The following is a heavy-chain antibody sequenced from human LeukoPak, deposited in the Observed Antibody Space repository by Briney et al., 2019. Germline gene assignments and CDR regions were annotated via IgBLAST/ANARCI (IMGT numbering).Heavy chain of an antibody. CDR2: VDSSGGVT. V-gene: IGHV3-23*01. CDR1: GFAFRNYA. J-gene: IGHJ3*02. Sequence: GGSLRLSCAASGFAFRNYAMSWVRQAPGKGLEWVSRVDSSGGVTFHADPVKGRFTISRDNSKNTLYMQMNSLRAEDTAVYYCAKQDYYHAFDIWGQGTVVTVSS. D-gene: IGHD1-26*01. CDR3: AKQDYYHAFDI.